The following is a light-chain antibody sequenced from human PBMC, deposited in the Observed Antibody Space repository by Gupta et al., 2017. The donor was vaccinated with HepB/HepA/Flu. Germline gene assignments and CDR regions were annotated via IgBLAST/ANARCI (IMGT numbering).Light chain of an antibody. V-gene: IGKV3-20*01. J-gene: IGKJ1*01. CDR3: HHYGSSSWT. CDR1: QYVSSTY. CDR2: SAS. Sequence: DIVLTQSPGTLSLSPGERATLSCRASQYVSSTYLAWYQQRPGQAPRLLIYSASNRATGIPDRFSGSGSGTDFTLTISRLEPEDFAVYYCHHYGSSSWTFGQGTEVEIK.